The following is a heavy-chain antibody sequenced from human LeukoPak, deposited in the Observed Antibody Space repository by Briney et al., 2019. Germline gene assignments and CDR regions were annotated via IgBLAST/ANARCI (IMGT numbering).Heavy chain of an antibody. Sequence: ASVKVSCKASGYTFTGYYMHWVRQAPGQGLEWMGWINPNSGGTNYAQKFQGRVTMTRDTSISTAYMELSRLRSDDTAVYYCARDQRSYYYGSGSYSTLNWFDPWGQGTLVTVSS. CDR3: ARDQRSYYYGSGSYSTLNWFDP. D-gene: IGHD3-10*01. CDR1: GYTFTGYY. V-gene: IGHV1-2*02. J-gene: IGHJ5*02. CDR2: INPNSGGT.